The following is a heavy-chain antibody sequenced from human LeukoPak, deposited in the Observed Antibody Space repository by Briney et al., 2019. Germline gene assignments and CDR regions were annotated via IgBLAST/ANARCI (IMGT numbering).Heavy chain of an antibody. D-gene: IGHD3-22*01. CDR1: GYSFTSYW. CDR3: ARLSLPYYYDSSPLAFDI. V-gene: IGHV5-51*01. J-gene: IGHJ3*02. Sequence: GESLKISCKGSGYSFTSYWIGWLRQIPGKGLEWMGIIYPGDSDTRYNPSFQGQVTISADKSINTAYLQWSSLKASDTAMYYCARLSLPYYYDSSPLAFDIWGQGTMVTVSS. CDR2: IYPGDSDT.